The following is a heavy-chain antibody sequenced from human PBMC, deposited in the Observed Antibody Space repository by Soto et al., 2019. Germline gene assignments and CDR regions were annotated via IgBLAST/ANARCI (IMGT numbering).Heavy chain of an antibody. Sequence: PSETLSLTCIVSGGSITSYHWSWIRQFPGKGLEWIAYASYSGSTNYNPSLKSRVTISIDTTKNQFSLRLSSVTAADTAVYYCASGFYDSRGYSEAFDIWGQGTKVTVSS. CDR2: ASYSGST. V-gene: IGHV4-59*01. D-gene: IGHD3-22*01. J-gene: IGHJ3*02. CDR3: ASGFYDSRGYSEAFDI. CDR1: GGSITSYH.